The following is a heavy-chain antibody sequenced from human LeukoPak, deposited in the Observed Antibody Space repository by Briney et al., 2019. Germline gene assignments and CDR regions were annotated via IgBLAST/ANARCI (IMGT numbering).Heavy chain of an antibody. CDR1: GGSISSSSYY. Sequence: PSQTLSLTCTVSGGSISSSSYYWGWIRQPPGKGLEWIGSIYYSGSTYYNPSLKSRVTISVDTSKNQFSLKLSSVTAADTAVYYCASTRSYCSSPSCYSYFDYWGQGTLVTVSS. J-gene: IGHJ4*02. CDR2: IYYSGST. CDR3: ASTRSYCSSPSCYSYFDY. D-gene: IGHD2-2*01. V-gene: IGHV4-39*01.